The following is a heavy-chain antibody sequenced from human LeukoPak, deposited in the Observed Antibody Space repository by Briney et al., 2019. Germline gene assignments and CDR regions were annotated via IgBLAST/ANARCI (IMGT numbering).Heavy chain of an antibody. J-gene: IGHJ4*02. Sequence: PGGSLRLSCAASGFTVSSNYMSWVRQAPGKGLEWVSVIYSGGSTYYADSVKGRFTISSDNSKNTLYLQMNSLRAEDTAVYYCARDAYYYDSSGPGYWGQGTLVTVSS. V-gene: IGHV3-53*01. CDR2: IYSGGST. CDR3: ARDAYYYDSSGPGY. CDR1: GFTVSSNY. D-gene: IGHD3-22*01.